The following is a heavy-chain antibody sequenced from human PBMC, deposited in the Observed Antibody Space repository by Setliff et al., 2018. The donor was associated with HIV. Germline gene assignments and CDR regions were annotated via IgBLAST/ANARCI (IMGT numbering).Heavy chain of an antibody. D-gene: IGHD3-22*01. J-gene: IGHJ5*02. V-gene: IGHV4-38-2*01. Sequence: PSETLSLTCAVSGYSISSGYYWGWIRQTPGKGLEWIGSIYHSGTTYYNPSLRSRVTVSKDTTKNQLSLRLSSVTAADTAVYYCARQIWNESPGYGFDPWGQGTLVTVSS. CDR3: ARQIWNESPGYGFDP. CDR2: IYHSGTT. CDR1: GYSISSGYY.